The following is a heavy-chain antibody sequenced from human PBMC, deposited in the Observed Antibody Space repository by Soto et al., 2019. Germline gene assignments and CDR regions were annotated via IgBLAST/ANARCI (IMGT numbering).Heavy chain of an antibody. Sequence: ASVNVSFKASGYIFTGYYIQWVRQAPGQCLELMGWINTKTGGTKYAHKFQGRVTMTRDTYINTAYMEVSRLRSDDKAVYYCATGKVSFDIWGQGTMVTVSS. CDR3: ATGKVSFDI. J-gene: IGHJ3*02. V-gene: IGHV1-2*07. CDR2: INTKTGGT. CDR1: GYIFTGYY.